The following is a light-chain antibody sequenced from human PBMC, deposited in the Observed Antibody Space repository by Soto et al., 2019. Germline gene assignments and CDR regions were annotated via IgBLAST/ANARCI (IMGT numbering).Light chain of an antibody. CDR1: SSNIGSNA. CDR3: ATWDDSLNGWV. Sequence: QPVLTQPPSASGTPGQRVTISCSGSSSNIGSNAVSWYQQLPGTAPKVLIYSNNQRPSGVPDRFSGSKSVTSASLAISGLQSEDDADYYCATWDDSLNGWVFGGGTQLTVL. V-gene: IGLV1-44*01. CDR2: SNN. J-gene: IGLJ3*02.